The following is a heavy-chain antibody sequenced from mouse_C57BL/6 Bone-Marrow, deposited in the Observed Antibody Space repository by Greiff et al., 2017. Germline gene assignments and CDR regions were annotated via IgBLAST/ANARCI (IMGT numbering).Heavy chain of an antibody. J-gene: IGHJ2*01. CDR1: GYTFTDYY. V-gene: IGHV1-26*01. Sequence: VQLQQSGPELVKPGASVKISCKASGYTFTDYYMNWVKQSHGKSLEWIGDINPNNGGTSYNQKFKGKATLTVDKSSSTAYMELRSLTSEASAVYYCARLGVTYFDYWGQGTTLTVSS. CDR3: ARLGVTYFDY. D-gene: IGHD2-12*01. CDR2: INPNNGGT.